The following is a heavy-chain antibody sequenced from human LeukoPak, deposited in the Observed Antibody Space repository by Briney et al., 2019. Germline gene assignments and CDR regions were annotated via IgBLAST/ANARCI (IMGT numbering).Heavy chain of an antibody. J-gene: IGHJ6*04. V-gene: IGHV3-23*03. Sequence: GGSLRLSCAASGFTFSSYAMSWVRQAPGKGLEWVSVIYSGGSTYYADSVKGRFTISRDNSKNSLYLQMNSLRAEDTAVYYCAELGITMIGGVWGKGTTVTISS. CDR1: GFTFSSYA. CDR2: IYSGGST. CDR3: AELGITMIGGV. D-gene: IGHD3-10*02.